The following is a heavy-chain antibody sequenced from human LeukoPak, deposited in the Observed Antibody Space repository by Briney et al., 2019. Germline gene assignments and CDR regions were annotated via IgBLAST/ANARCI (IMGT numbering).Heavy chain of an antibody. CDR3: AKDNRRHYTSGPNPDSLR. J-gene: IGHJ4*02. Sequence: GGSLRLSCAGSGFIFNNYAMHWVRQPPGKGLEWVSGISCNSGSIDYADSVKGRFTISRDNAKNSLYLQMNSLRVEDTAFYYCAKDNRRHYTSGPNPDSLRWGQGALVTVSS. D-gene: IGHD6-19*01. V-gene: IGHV3-9*01. CDR1: GFIFNNYA. CDR2: ISCNSGSI.